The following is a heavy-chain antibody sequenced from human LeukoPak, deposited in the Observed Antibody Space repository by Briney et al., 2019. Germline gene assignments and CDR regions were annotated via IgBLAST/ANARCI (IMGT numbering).Heavy chain of an antibody. CDR2: IYYSGST. D-gene: IGHD1-26*01. CDR3: ARVTLLGARTFDY. Sequence: SQTLSLTCTVSGGSISSGDYYWSWIRQPPGKGLEWIGYIYYSGSTYYNPSLKSRVTISVDTSKNQFSLKPSSVTAADTAVYYCARVTLLGARTFDYWGQGTLVTVSS. V-gene: IGHV4-30-4*01. CDR1: GGSISSGDYY. J-gene: IGHJ4*02.